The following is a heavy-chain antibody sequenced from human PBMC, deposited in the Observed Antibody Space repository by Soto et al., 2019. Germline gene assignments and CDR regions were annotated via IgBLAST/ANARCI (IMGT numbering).Heavy chain of an antibody. J-gene: IGHJ4*02. Sequence: GESLKISCAVSGFTFSSYSMNWVRQAPGKGLEWVSSISSGNSYIYYADSVRGRFTVSRDNAKSSLYLQMNSLRAEDTAVYYCATQMDYNILTGYRPFDYWGQGTLVTVSS. CDR3: ATQMDYNILTGYRPFDY. V-gene: IGHV3-21*01. CDR2: ISSGNSYI. D-gene: IGHD3-9*01. CDR1: GFTFSSYS.